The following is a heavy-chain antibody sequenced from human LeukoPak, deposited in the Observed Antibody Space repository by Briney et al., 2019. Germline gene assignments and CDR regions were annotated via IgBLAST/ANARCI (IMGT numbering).Heavy chain of an antibody. CDR3: AKDMAGGYITMTDY. CDR1: GFTFDDYA. V-gene: IGHV3-9*01. D-gene: IGHD3-22*01. J-gene: IGHJ4*02. Sequence: GGSLRLSCAASGFTFDDYAMHWVRQAPGKGLEWVSGISWNSGSIGYADSVKGRFTISRDNAKNSLYLQMNSLRAEDTALYYCAKDMAGGYITMTDYWGQGTLVTVSS. CDR2: ISWNSGSI.